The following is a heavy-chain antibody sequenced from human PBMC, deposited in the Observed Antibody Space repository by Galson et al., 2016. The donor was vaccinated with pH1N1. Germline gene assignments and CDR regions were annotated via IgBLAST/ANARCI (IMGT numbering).Heavy chain of an antibody. CDR1: EFLVSDRF. V-gene: IGHV3-9*01. CDR2: ISWNSGSI. D-gene: IGHD3-10*01. CDR3: AKVGGLLSGYFDY. Sequence: SLRLSCAASEFLVSDRFMSWVRQAPGKRLEWVSGISWNSGSIGYADSVKGRFTISRDNAKNSLYLQMNSLRAEDTALYYCAKVGGLLSGYFDYWGQGTLVTVSS. J-gene: IGHJ4*02.